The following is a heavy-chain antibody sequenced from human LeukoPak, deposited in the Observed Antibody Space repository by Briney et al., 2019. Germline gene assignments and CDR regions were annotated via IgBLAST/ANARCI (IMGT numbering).Heavy chain of an antibody. Sequence: SVKVSCKASGGTFSSYAISWVRQAPGQGLEWMGGIIPIFGTANYAQKFQGRVTITADESTSTAYMELSSLRSEDTAVYYCARVGDTVTNGNDYWGQGTLVTVSS. CDR2: IIPIFGTA. CDR3: ARVGDTVTNGNDY. CDR1: GGTFSSYA. D-gene: IGHD4-11*01. J-gene: IGHJ4*02. V-gene: IGHV1-69*13.